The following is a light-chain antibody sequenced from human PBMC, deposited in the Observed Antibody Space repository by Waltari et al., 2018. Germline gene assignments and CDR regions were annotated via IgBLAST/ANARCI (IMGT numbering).Light chain of an antibody. CDR3: QQYFGIPIT. J-gene: IGKJ5*01. CDR2: GAS. V-gene: IGKV1-NL1*01. CDR1: QGISSY. Sequence: DIQMTQSPSSLPASLGDRVTITCRGSQGISSYLAWYQKKVGEAPKSLLYGASRLESGVPSRFSGSGSGTVYTLTISSLQPEDFATYYCQQYFGIPITFGQGTRLE.